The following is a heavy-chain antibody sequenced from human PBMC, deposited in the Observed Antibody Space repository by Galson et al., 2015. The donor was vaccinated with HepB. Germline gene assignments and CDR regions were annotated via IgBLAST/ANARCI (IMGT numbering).Heavy chain of an antibody. D-gene: IGHD3-3*01. J-gene: IGHJ5*02. V-gene: IGHV4-34*01. Sequence: ETLSLTCAVYGGSFSGYYWSWIRQPPGKGLEWIGEINHSGSTNYNPSLKSRVTISVDTSKNQFSLKLSSVTAADTAVYYCAKTPLFGFVGPWGQGTLVTVSS. CDR1: GGSFSGYY. CDR2: INHSGST. CDR3: AKTPLFGFVGP.